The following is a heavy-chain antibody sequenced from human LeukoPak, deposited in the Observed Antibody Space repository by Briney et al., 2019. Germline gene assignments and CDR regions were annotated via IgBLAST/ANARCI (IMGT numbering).Heavy chain of an antibody. D-gene: IGHD5-18*01. CDR2: IYYSGST. CDR3: ARILRGYRFATDY. V-gene: IGHV4-59*08. CDR1: WDPINIYY. Sequence: SETLSLTCTVSWDPINIYYWICIRQPPGKGLEWIGYIYYSGSTKYNPSIKSRVTISVDTSKNQFSLKLSSVTAADTAVYYCARILRGYRFATDYWGQGTLVTVSS. J-gene: IGHJ4*02.